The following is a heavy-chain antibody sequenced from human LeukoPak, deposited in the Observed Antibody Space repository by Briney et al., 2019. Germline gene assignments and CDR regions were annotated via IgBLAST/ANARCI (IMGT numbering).Heavy chain of an antibody. J-gene: IGHJ4*02. V-gene: IGHV4-59*08. CDR1: GGSFSGYY. CDR2: IYYSGST. CDR3: ARGVVAAAGRTFDF. Sequence: KPSETLSLTCAVYGGSFSGYYWSWIRQPPGKGLEWIGYIYYSGSTNYNPSLKSRVTISVDTSKNQFSLRLSSVNAADTAVYYCARGVVAAAGRTFDFWGQGTLVTVSS. D-gene: IGHD6-13*01.